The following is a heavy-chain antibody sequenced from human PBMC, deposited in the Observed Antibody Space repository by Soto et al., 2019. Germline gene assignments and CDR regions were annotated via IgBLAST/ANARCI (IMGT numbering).Heavy chain of an antibody. J-gene: IGHJ6*02. Sequence: GGSLRLSCAASGFTFSVYAMTWVRQVPGKGLEWVSTVSGSSGSTYFADSVKGRFTISRDNSNNTLYLQMNRLRAEDTAVYYCARGQGAAIGDYYYHGMDVWGQGTTVTVSS. D-gene: IGHD2-2*02. V-gene: IGHV3-23*01. CDR2: VSGSSGST. CDR1: GFTFSVYA. CDR3: ARGQGAAIGDYYYHGMDV.